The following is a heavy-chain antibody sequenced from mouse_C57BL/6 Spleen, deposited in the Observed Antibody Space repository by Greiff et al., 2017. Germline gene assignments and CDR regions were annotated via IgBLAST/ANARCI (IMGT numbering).Heavy chain of an antibody. V-gene: IGHV1-81*01. CDR2: IYPRSGNT. Sequence: QVQLKQSGAELARPGASVTLSCKASGYTFTSYGISWVKQRTGQGLEWIGEIYPRSGNTYYKEKIKGKATLTEDKYSSTAYKVLRSLTSEDSAVYFCARDYGSSFDDWSQGTTLTVSS. D-gene: IGHD1-1*01. CDR1: GYTFTSYG. CDR3: ARDYGSSFDD. J-gene: IGHJ2*01.